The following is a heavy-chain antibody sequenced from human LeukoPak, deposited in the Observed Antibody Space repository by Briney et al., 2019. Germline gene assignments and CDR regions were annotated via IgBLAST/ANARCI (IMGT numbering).Heavy chain of an antibody. CDR1: GFTFSSYA. CDR2: ISGSGGST. D-gene: IGHD6-19*01. V-gene: IGHV3-23*01. Sequence: GGSLRLSCAASGFTFSSYAMSWVRQAPGKGLEWVSAISGSGGSTYYADSVKGRFTISRDNSKNTLYLQMNSLRAEDTAVYYCANGSSGWYFVGYWGQGTLVTVSS. J-gene: IGHJ4*02. CDR3: ANGSSGWYFVGY.